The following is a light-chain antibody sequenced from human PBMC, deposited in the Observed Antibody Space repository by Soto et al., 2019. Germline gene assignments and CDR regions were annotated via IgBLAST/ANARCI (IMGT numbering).Light chain of an antibody. Sequence: QSVLTQPASVSGSPGQSITISCTGTSSDVGSYNLVSWYQQHPGKAPKLMIYEDSKPPSGVSNRFSGSKSGNTSSLTISGRQEEDEDDYYGGSDAVVSTGVFGGGTKLTVL. CDR3: GSDAVVSTGV. CDR2: EDS. J-gene: IGLJ2*01. V-gene: IGLV2-23*01. CDR1: SSDVGSYNL.